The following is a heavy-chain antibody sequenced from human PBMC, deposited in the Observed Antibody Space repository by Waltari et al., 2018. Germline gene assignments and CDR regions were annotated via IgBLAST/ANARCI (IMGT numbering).Heavy chain of an antibody. Sequence: QVQLVESGGGVVQPGRSLRLSCAASGFTFSSYAMHWVRQAPGKGLEWVAVISYDGSNKYYADSGKGRFTISRDNSKNTLYLQMNSLRAEGTAVYYCARDSYHRFIAVAGTGDAFDIWGQGTMVTVSS. V-gene: IGHV3-30-3*01. CDR1: GFTFSSYA. CDR3: ARDSYHRFIAVAGTGDAFDI. D-gene: IGHD6-19*01. CDR2: ISYDGSNK. J-gene: IGHJ3*02.